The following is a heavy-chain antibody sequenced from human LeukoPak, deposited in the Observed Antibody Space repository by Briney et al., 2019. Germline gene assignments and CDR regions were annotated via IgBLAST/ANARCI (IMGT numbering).Heavy chain of an antibody. CDR2: IYYSGST. CDR3: AREGRDYGDYVGYYGMDV. J-gene: IGHJ6*02. Sequence: SETLSLTCTVSGGSITSSSYYWGWIRQPPGKGLEWIGSIYYSGSTYYNPSLKSRVTISVDTSKNQFSLKLSSVTAADTAVYYCAREGRDYGDYVGYYGMDVWGQGTTVTVSS. V-gene: IGHV4-39*07. D-gene: IGHD4-17*01. CDR1: GGSITSSSYY.